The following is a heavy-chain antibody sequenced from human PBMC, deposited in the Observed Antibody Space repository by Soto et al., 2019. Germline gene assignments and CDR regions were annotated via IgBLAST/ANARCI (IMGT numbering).Heavy chain of an antibody. Sequence: ASVKVSCKASGYTFNTYFIHWVRQAPGQGLEWVGIINPSSDTTNYAQRFQGRVTMTRDTSTSTVYMDLSSRRSEDTAVYYCAREIAVGGRAFDYWG. CDR2: INPSSDTT. J-gene: IGHJ4*01. V-gene: IGHV1-46*02. CDR1: GYTFNTYF. CDR3: AREIAVGGRAFDY. D-gene: IGHD6-19*01.